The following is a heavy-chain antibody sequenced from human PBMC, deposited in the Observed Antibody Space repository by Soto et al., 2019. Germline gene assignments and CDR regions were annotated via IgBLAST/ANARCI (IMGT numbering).Heavy chain of an antibody. CDR1: GGSFSGYY. V-gene: IGHV4-34*01. Sequence: KPSETLSLTCAVYGGSFSGYYWSWIRQPPGKGLEWIGEINHSGSTNYNPSLKSRVTISVDTSKNQFSLKLSSVTAADTAVYYCARGRVSYSSSWRVYYYYGMDVWGQGTTVTISS. CDR3: ARGRVSYSSSWRVYYYYGMDV. CDR2: INHSGST. J-gene: IGHJ6*02. D-gene: IGHD6-13*01.